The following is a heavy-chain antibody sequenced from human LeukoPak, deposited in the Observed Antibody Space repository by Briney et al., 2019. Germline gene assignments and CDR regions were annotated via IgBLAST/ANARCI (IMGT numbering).Heavy chain of an antibody. CDR2: IRQDGSEK. D-gene: IGHD3-16*01. V-gene: IGHV3-7*01. J-gene: IGHJ4*02. CDR3: VRDWAGLDKVFDY. Sequence: GGSLRLSCAASGLTVSSNCMSWVRQAPGKGLEWVAIIRQDGSEKYYVDSVKGRFTISRDNAKNSLYLQMDSLRAEDTAVYYCVRDWAGLDKVFDYWGQGTLVTVSS. CDR1: GLTVSSNC.